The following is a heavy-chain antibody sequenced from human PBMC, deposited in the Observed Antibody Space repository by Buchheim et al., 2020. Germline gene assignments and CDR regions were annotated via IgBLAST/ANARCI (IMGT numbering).Heavy chain of an antibody. D-gene: IGHD2-15*01. Sequence: QVQLVESGGGVVQPGRSLRLSCAASGFTFSRYHMHWVRQAPGKGLEWLAVTSYDGSHKYYADSVKGRFTISRDNSKNTLYLQMNSLRAEDTAVYYCAKDRSYCSGGSCPNYFDYWGQGTL. CDR2: TSYDGSHK. V-gene: IGHV3-30*18. CDR3: AKDRSYCSGGSCPNYFDY. CDR1: GFTFSRYH. J-gene: IGHJ4*02.